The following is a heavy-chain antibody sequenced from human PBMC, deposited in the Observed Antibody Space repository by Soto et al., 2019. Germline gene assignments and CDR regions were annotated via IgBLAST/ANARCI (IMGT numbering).Heavy chain of an antibody. Sequence: EVQLVESGGGLVQPGGSLKLSCAASGFTFSGSAVHWVRQASGKGLEWVGRIRSKANHYATVYAASVKGRFTISRDDSKTTAYLQINSLKTEDTDVYYCTRHAVQYCGGDCYLLPYFDLWGRGTLVTVSS. V-gene: IGHV3-73*02. D-gene: IGHD2-21*02. CDR1: GFTFSGSA. CDR2: IRSKANHYAT. J-gene: IGHJ2*01. CDR3: TRHAVQYCGGDCYLLPYFDL.